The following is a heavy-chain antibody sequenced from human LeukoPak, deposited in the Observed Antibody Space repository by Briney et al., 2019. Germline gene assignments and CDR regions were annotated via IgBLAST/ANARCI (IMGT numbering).Heavy chain of an antibody. J-gene: IGHJ4*02. CDR3: ASSSIVGATYYFDY. V-gene: IGHV4-4*07. CDR2: IYTSGST. Sequence: PSETLSLTCTVSGGSISSYYWSWIRQPAGKGLEWIGRIYTSGSTNYNPSLKSRVTMSVDTSKNQFSLKLSSVTAADTAVYYCASSSIVGATYYFDYWGQGTLVTVSS. D-gene: IGHD1-26*01. CDR1: GGSISSYY.